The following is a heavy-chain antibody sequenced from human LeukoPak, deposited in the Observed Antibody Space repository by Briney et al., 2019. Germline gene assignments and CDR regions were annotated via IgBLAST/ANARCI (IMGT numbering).Heavy chain of an antibody. CDR1: GGAISSYY. D-gene: IGHD1-26*01. J-gene: IGHJ4*02. V-gene: IGHV4-59*01. CDR3: ARERSYSNYFDY. Sequence: SETLSLSCTVSGGAISSYYWSWIRQPPRKGLEWIGDIYYSGSTNYTTPLKSRVTISVDTSKNQFSLKLSSVTAADTAMYYCARERSYSNYFDYWGQGTLVTVSS. CDR2: IYYSGST.